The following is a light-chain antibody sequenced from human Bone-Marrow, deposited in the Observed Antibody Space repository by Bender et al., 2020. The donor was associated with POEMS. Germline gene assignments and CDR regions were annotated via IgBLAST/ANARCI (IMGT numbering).Light chain of an antibody. V-gene: IGLV3-21*04. CDR3: QVWDNSGDWV. Sequence: SSGLTQPPSVSVAPGQTARITCGGDDIGVKSVQWYQQRPGQAPMLVIYHDSDRPSGIPERFSGSNSGYTATLTISWVEAGDEADYYCQVWDNSGDWVFGGGTKLTVL. CDR2: HDS. CDR1: DIGVKS. J-gene: IGLJ3*02.